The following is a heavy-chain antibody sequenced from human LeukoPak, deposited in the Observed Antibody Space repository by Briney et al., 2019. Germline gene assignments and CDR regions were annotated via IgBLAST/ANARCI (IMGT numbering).Heavy chain of an antibody. CDR3: ARVPTAVDTAMVTAY. D-gene: IGHD5-18*01. V-gene: IGHV1-69*04. Sequence: SVKASCKASGGTFSSYAISWVRQAPGQGLEWMGRIIPILGIANYAQKFQGRVTITADKSTSTAYMELSSLRSEDTAVYYCARVPTAVDTAMVTAYWGQGTLVTVSS. J-gene: IGHJ4*02. CDR2: IIPILGIA. CDR1: GGTFSSYA.